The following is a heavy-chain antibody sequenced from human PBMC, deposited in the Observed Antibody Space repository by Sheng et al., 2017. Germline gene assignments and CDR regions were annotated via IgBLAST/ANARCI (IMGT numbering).Heavy chain of an antibody. CDR1: GDSISSGNW. CDR3: ARDRFDSSSGYYFDY. V-gene: IGHV4-4*02. J-gene: IGHJ4*02. CDR2: IYRSGSS. D-gene: IGHD3-22*01. Sequence: QVQLQESGLGQVKPSGTLSLTCTVSGDSISSGNWWTWVRQPPGKRLEWIGEIYRSGSSNYNPSLESRVTISVDKSKNELSLKLTSVTAADTAVYYCARDRFDSSSGYYFDYWGQGRLVTVSS.